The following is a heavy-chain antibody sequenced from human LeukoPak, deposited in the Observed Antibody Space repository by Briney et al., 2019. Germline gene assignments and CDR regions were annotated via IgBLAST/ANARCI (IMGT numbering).Heavy chain of an antibody. CDR3: ARDSAPPGYDY. CDR2: ISSSGSSI. CDR1: GFTFSHYY. D-gene: IGHD3-10*01. J-gene: IGHJ4*02. V-gene: IGHV3-11*01. Sequence: GGSLTLSCAASGFTFSHYYMSWIRQAPGKGLEWVSYISSSGSSIYYADSVKGRFTISRDNAKISLYLQMNSQTAEEPAVYYCARDSAPPGYDYWGQGTLVTVSS.